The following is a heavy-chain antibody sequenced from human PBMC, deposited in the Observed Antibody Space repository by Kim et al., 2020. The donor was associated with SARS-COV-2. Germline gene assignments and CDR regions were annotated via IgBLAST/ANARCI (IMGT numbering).Heavy chain of an antibody. CDR3: ARNAGCDY. Sequence: DGRTTYYADSVKGRFTISRDNSKNTVYLEVNSLRAEDTAVYYCARNAGCDYWGQGTLVTVSS. D-gene: IGHD2-8*01. V-gene: IGHV3-30*07. CDR2: DGRTT. J-gene: IGHJ4*02.